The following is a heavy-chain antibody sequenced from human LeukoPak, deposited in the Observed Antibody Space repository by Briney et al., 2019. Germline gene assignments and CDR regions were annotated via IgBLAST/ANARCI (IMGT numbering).Heavy chain of an antibody. V-gene: IGHV3-53*01. D-gene: IGHD2-2*01. Sequence: GSLRLSCAASGFTVSSNYMSWVRQAPGKGLEWVSVIYSGGSTYYADSVKGRFTISRDNSKNTLYLQMNSLRAEDTAVYYCARCVSSSTSCFDYWGQGTLVTVSS. CDR1: GFTVSSNY. CDR2: IYSGGST. J-gene: IGHJ4*02. CDR3: ARCVSSSTSCFDY.